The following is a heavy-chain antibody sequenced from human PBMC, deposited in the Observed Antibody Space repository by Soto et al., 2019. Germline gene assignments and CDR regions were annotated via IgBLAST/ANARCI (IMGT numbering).Heavy chain of an antibody. CDR1: GYIFSHYG. D-gene: IGHD1-1*01. V-gene: IGHV1-18*04. Sequence: QIQLVQSGAEVKKPGASVKVSCKASGYIFSHYGINWVRQAPGQGLEWVAWISGYNGNTNYAQKFQGRVTMIMDSSTNTAYMELRSLTSDDTAVYYCARDLLPMTGTANDAFDIWGQGTMVTVSS. J-gene: IGHJ3*02. CDR3: ARDLLPMTGTANDAFDI. CDR2: ISGYNGNT.